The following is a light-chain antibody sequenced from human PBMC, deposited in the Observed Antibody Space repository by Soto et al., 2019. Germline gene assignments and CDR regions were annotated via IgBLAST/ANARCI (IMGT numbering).Light chain of an antibody. CDR3: QQYGSSPPLT. J-gene: IGKJ5*01. V-gene: IGKV3-20*01. Sequence: IVLTQSPGTLSLSPGERATLSCRASQSVSSSYLAWYQQKPGQAPRLLIYGASSRATGIPDRFSGSGSGTDFTLTISRLEPEDFAVYYWQQYGSSPPLTFGQGTRLELK. CDR1: QSVSSSY. CDR2: GAS.